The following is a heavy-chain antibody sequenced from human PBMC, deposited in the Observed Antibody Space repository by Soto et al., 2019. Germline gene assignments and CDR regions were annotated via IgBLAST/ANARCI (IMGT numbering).Heavy chain of an antibody. Sequence: EVQLLESGGGLVRPGGSRRLSCVGSGFFFSSYTMTWFGQAPGKGLEWVSSFSATSENTYYADSVRGRFTISRDNSKNTLFLQMNSLTAEDTAMYYCAKARDQQWVRLPFDYWGQGILVIVSS. CDR3: AKARDQQWVRLPFDY. CDR1: GFFFSSYT. CDR2: FSATSENT. V-gene: IGHV3-23*01. J-gene: IGHJ4*02. D-gene: IGHD6-19*01.